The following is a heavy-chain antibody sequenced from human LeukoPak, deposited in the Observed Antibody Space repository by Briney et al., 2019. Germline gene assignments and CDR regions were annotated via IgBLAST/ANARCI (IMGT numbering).Heavy chain of an antibody. CDR2: INPNSGGT. J-gene: IGHJ4*02. Sequence: ASVKVSCKASGYTFTGYYTHWVRQAPGQGLEWMGWINPNSGGTNYAQKFQGRVTMTRDTSISTAYMELSRLRSDDTAVYYCARELAFWNYCDSSGYHDYWGQGTLVTVSS. D-gene: IGHD3-22*01. CDR1: GYTFTGYY. CDR3: ARELAFWNYCDSSGYHDY. V-gene: IGHV1-2*02.